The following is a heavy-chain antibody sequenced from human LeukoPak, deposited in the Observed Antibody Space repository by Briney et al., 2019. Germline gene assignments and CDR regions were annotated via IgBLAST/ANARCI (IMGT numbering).Heavy chain of an antibody. D-gene: IGHD4-17*01. CDR1: GYSCSIYG. CDR2: ISASDGTT. J-gene: IGHJ4*02. V-gene: IGHV1-18*01. CDR3: ARCGAAVTTHFSH. Sequence: ASVQVSCKASGYSCSIYGITWARQAPGQGLEYLGWISASDGTTNYAQKVQDRVTMTTDTSTSTAYLELRSLRSEDTAVYYCARCGAAVTTHFSHWGQGTLVTVSS.